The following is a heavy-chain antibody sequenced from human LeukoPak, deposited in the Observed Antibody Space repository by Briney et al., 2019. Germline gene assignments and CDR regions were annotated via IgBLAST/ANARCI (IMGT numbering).Heavy chain of an antibody. V-gene: IGHV3-23*01. J-gene: IGHJ4*02. CDR2: ISVSGGST. CDR3: AKTSNDILTD. Sequence: GGSLRLSCAASGFTFSSSAMTWVRQAPGKGLEWASSISVSGGSTYYADFVKGRFTIPRDNSKNTLYLQMNSLSAGDTAVYFCAKTSNDILTDWGQGTLVTVSS. D-gene: IGHD3-9*01. CDR1: GFTFSSSA.